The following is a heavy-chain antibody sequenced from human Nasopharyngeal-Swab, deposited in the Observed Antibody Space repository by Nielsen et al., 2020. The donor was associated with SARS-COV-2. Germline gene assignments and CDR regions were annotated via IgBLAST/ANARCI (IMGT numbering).Heavy chain of an antibody. J-gene: IGHJ6*02. CDR3: ARDGRITIFGVVTADYYGMDV. D-gene: IGHD3-3*01. CDR1: GFPFYDYA. CDR2: ISWDGGST. Sequence: GESLKISCAASGFPFYDYAMHWVRQAPGKGLEWVSLISWDGGSTYYADSVKGRFTISRDNSKNSLYLQMNSLRAEDPALYYCARDGRITIFGVVTADYYGMDVWGQGTTVTVSS. V-gene: IGHV3-43D*04.